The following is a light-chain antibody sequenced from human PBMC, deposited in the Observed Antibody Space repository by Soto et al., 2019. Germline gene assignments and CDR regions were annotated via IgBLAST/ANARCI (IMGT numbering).Light chain of an antibody. Sequence: AIRITQSPSSLSASTGDSVTITCRASQGISSYLAWYQKKPGKAPKILIYAASTLQSGVPSRFSGSGSGTDFNLTISRLQTEEFATYYCQQTNSFTLTDGGGTQLDIK. CDR3: QQTNSFTLT. J-gene: IGKJ4*01. V-gene: IGKV1-8*01. CDR2: AAS. CDR1: QGISSY.